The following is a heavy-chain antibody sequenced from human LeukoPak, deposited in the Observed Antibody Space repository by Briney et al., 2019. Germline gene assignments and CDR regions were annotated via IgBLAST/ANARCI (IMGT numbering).Heavy chain of an antibody. D-gene: IGHD1-14*01. CDR1: GYSLTELS. Sequence: ASVKVSCKVSGYSLTELSMHWVRQAPGKGLEWMGGFDPEDGETIYAQKFQGRVTTTEDTSTDTAYMELSSLRSEDTAVYYCATFRSRIAGDAFDIWGQGTMVTVSS. V-gene: IGHV1-24*01. CDR3: ATFRSRIAGDAFDI. J-gene: IGHJ3*02. CDR2: FDPEDGET.